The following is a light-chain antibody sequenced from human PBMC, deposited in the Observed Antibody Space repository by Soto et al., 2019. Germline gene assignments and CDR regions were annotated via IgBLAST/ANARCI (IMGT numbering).Light chain of an antibody. CDR2: DAS. V-gene: IGKV3-11*01. CDR3: QPRNTWPPIT. Sequence: EIVLSQSPVTLSLSQGERATLSCRASQSVRTYLAWYQVKPGQAPRLLIYDASRRASGVPARFSGSGSGTDFTLTISILEPEDFALYYCQPRNTWPPITFGQVTRLEIK. J-gene: IGKJ5*01. CDR1: QSVRTY.